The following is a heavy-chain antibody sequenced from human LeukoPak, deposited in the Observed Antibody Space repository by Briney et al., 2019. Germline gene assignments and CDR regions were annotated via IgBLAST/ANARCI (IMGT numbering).Heavy chain of an antibody. J-gene: IGHJ4*02. D-gene: IGHD3-3*01. CDR2: IWYDGNYQ. V-gene: IGHV3-33*01. Sequence: PGGSLRLSCAASGFTFSSYGMHWVRQAPGKGLEWVAVIWYDGNYQYYADSVEGRFTISRDNSKSTLYLEMNSLRAEDTAVYYCGRSGDFWSGSGVAYWGQGTLVTVSS. CDR3: GRSGDFWSGSGVAY. CDR1: GFTFSSYG.